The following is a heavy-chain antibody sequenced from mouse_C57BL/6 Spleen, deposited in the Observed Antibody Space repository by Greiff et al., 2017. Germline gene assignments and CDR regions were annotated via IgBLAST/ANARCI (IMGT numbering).Heavy chain of an antibody. J-gene: IGHJ2*01. CDR1: GYTFTSYW. Sequence: VQLQQSGTELVKPGASVKLSCKASGYTFTSYWMHWVKQRPGQGLEWIGNINPSNGGTNYNEKFKSKATLTVDKSSSTAYMQLSSLTSEDSAVYYCARSLLGKGDFDYWGQGTTLTVSS. CDR2: INPSNGGT. D-gene: IGHD4-1*01. V-gene: IGHV1-53*01. CDR3: ARSLLGKGDFDY.